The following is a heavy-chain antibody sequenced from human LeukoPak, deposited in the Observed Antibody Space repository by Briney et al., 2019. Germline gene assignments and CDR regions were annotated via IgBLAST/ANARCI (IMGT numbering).Heavy chain of an antibody. CDR3: ARGLDSSGPYFDY. CDR2: ISSSSYI. D-gene: IGHD3-22*01. Sequence: GGSLRLSCAASGFTFSSYSMNWVRQAPGKGLEWVSSISSSSYIYYADSVKGRFTISRDNAKNSLYLQMNSLRAEDTAVYYCARGLDSSGPYFDYWGQGTLVTVSS. V-gene: IGHV3-21*01. J-gene: IGHJ4*02. CDR1: GFTFSSYS.